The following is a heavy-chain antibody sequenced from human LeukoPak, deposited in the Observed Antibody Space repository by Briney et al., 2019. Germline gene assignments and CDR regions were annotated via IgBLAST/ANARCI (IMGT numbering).Heavy chain of an antibody. CDR2: MKSEASGGTP. J-gene: IGHJ3*01. V-gene: IGHV3-15*01. D-gene: IGHD3-10*01. Sequence: GGSLRLSCAASGFTFSDYYMSWIRQAPGKGLEWVGRMKSEASGGTPDYAAPVIGRFTISRDDSKNTLYLQMNSLKTEDGGVYYCTSDFGWGQGTMVTVSS. CDR3: TSDFG. CDR1: GFTFSDYY.